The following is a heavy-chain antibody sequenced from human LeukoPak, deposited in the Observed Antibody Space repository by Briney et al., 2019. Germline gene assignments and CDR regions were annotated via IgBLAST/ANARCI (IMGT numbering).Heavy chain of an antibody. J-gene: IGHJ4*02. CDR3: ARADDSSGYKD. CDR2: INPNSGGT. Sequence: ASVKVSCKASGYTFTGYYMHWARQAPGQGLEWMGRINPNSGGTNYAQRFQGRVTMTRDTSISTAYMELSRLRSDDTAVYYCARADDSSGYKDWGQGTLVTVSS. CDR1: GYTFTGYY. V-gene: IGHV1-2*06. D-gene: IGHD3-22*01.